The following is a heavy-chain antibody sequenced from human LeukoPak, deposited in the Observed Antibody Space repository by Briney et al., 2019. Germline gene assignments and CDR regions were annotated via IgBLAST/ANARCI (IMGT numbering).Heavy chain of an antibody. D-gene: IGHD5-24*01. J-gene: IGHJ4*02. Sequence: SGPTLVHPTPPLTLTYTFSGFSLRTSGRGVSWIRHPPGKALEWLTLIDWDDDKFYSTSLKTRLTISKDTSKNQVVLTMTNIDPVDTATYYCARIQGRRDGYNYLDSWGQGTLVTVSS. CDR3: ARIQGRRDGYNYLDS. CDR1: GFSLRTSGRG. V-gene: IGHV2-70*01. CDR2: IDWDDDK.